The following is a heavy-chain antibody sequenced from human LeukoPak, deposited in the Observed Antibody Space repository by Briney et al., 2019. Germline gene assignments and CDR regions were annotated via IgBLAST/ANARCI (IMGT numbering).Heavy chain of an antibody. CDR2: IDEGGSNA. Sequence: GGSLRLSCAASGFTFSNHWMHWARQAPGKGLVWGSRIDEGGSNAMYADSVKGRFSISRDNAKNTVNLQMNSLRAEDTGVYYCIRDEALWRLDYWGQGTLVTVSS. CDR1: GFTFSNHW. V-gene: IGHV3-74*03. D-gene: IGHD2-21*01. J-gene: IGHJ4*02. CDR3: IRDEALWRLDY.